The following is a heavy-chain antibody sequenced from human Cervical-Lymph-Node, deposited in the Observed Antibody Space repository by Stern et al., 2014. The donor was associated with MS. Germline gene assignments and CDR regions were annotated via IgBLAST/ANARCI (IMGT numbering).Heavy chain of an antibody. Sequence: QVTLKESGPTLVKATQPLTLTCPFSGFALRNSGVSVAWIRQPPGKALEWLAVIYWDDEKRYSPSLKSRLSITKDASESQVVLTMTNMDPVDTATYYCTHSLHGDYYDAFDTWGQGTMVTVSS. V-gene: IGHV2-5*02. CDR1: GFALRNSGVS. J-gene: IGHJ3*02. D-gene: IGHD4-17*01. CDR3: THSLHGDYYDAFDT. CDR2: IYWDDEK.